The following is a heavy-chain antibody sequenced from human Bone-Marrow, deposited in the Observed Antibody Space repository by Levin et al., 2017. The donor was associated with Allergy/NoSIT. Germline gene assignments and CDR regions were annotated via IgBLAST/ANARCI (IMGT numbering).Heavy chain of an antibody. V-gene: IGHV3-72*01. D-gene: IGHD2-2*01. J-gene: IGHJ6*03. CDR1: GDSISGSYYH. CDR3: GRGRVPAATGYYFYMDI. Sequence: LSLTCTVSGDSISGSYYHWGWIRQPPGKGLEWVGRSKNKANSYTTEHAASVKGRFTISRDDSKNSLYLQMNSLKTEDTAVYYCGRGRVPAATGYYFYMDIWGIGTTVTVSS. CDR2: SKNKANSYTT.